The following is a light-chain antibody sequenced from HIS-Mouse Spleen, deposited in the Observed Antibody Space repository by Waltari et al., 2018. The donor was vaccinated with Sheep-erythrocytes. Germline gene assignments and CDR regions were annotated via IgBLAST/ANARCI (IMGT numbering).Light chain of an antibody. J-gene: IGKJ2*01. Sequence: EIVLTQSPATLSLSPGERATLSCRASQSVSSYLAWYPQKPGKAPRLLIYDASNRATGIPARFSGSGSGTDFTLTISSLEPEDFAVYYCQQRSNWYTFGQGTKLEIK. V-gene: IGKV3-11*01. CDR1: QSVSSY. CDR2: DAS. CDR3: QQRSNWYT.